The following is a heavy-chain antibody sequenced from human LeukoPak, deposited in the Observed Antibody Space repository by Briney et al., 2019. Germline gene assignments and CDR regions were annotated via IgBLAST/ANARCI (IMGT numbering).Heavy chain of an antibody. D-gene: IGHD3-22*01. CDR3: ARGLYYYDSSGYYPEYFQH. J-gene: IGHJ1*01. CDR1: GFTFSSYE. Sequence: GGSVRLSCAASGFTFSSYEMNWVRQAPGKGLEWVSYISSIGSTIYYAVSVEGRFTMSRDNAKNSLYLQMNSLRAEDTAVYYCARGLYYYDSSGYYPEYFQHWGQGTLVTVSS. V-gene: IGHV3-48*03. CDR2: ISSIGSTI.